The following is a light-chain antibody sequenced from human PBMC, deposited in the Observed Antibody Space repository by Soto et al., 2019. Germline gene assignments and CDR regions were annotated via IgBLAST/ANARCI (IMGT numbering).Light chain of an antibody. V-gene: IGKV1-5*03. CDR3: QEYNSYSPYT. CDR1: QSISSW. Sequence: DIQMTQSPSTLSASVGDRVTITCRASQSISSWLAWYQKKPGKAPKLLIYQASSLESGVPPRFSGSGSGTEFTITISSLQPEDFATYYCQEYNSYSPYTFGQGTKLEIK. CDR2: QAS. J-gene: IGKJ2*01.